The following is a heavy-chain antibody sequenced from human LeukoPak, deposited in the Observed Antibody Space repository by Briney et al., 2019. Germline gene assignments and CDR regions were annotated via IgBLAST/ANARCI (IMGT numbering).Heavy chain of an antibody. Sequence: GGSLRLSCAASGFTFSSYAMYWVRQAPGKGLEWVSVIYSGGSTFYADSVKGRFTISRDNSKNTLYLQMNSLRAEDTAVYYCASSDYDILTGKRDYWGQGTLVTVSS. CDR3: ASSDYDILTGKRDY. J-gene: IGHJ4*02. D-gene: IGHD3-9*01. V-gene: IGHV3-53*01. CDR1: GFTFSSYA. CDR2: IYSGGST.